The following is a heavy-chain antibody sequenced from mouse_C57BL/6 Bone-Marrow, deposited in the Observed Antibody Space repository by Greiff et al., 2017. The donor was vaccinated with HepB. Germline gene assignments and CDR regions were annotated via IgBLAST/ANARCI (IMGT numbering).Heavy chain of an antibody. CDR1: GFTFSSYG. V-gene: IGHV5-6*01. CDR3: ERQLRLPFDY. Sequence: EVKLVESGGDLVKPGGSLKLSCAASGFTFSSYGMSWVRQTPDKRLEWVATISSGGSYTYYPDSVKGRFTISRDNDKNTLYLQMSRLKSEDTSMYYCERQLRLPFDYWGQGTTLTVSS. J-gene: IGHJ2*01. D-gene: IGHD3-2*02. CDR2: ISSGGSYT.